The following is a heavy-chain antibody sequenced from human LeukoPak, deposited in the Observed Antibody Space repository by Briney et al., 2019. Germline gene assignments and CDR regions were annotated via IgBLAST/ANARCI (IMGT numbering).Heavy chain of an antibody. V-gene: IGHV3-23*01. Sequence: LTGGSLRLSCAASGITFSNYAMSWVRQAPGKGLEWVSIIGYRGGSIYYAYSVKGRFTISRDNSKNTLHLQMNSLRAEDTAVYYSTKSRNYDILTDRYPSSWFDPWGQGTLVTVSS. CDR3: TKSRNYDILTDRYPSSWFDP. D-gene: IGHD3-9*01. J-gene: IGHJ5*02. CDR2: IGYRGGSI. CDR1: GITFSNYA.